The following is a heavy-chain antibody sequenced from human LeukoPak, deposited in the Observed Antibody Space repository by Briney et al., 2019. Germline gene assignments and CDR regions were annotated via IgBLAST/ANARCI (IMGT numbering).Heavy chain of an antibody. D-gene: IGHD2-2*01. CDR2: ISSSSSYI. Sequence: PGGSLRLSCAASGFTFSSYSMNWVRQAPGKGLEWVSSISSSSSYIYYADSVKGRFTISRDNAKNSLYLQMNSLRAEDTAVYYCARAGGLEYLLPRAYYFDYWGQGTLVTVSS. V-gene: IGHV3-21*01. CDR1: GFTFSSYS. J-gene: IGHJ4*02. CDR3: ARAGGLEYLLPRAYYFDY.